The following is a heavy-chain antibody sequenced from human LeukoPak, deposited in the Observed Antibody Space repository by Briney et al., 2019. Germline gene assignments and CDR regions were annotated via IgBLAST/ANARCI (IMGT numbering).Heavy chain of an antibody. CDR1: GYTFTVYY. CDR3: AREGDVDTAMVFDY. CDR2: INPNSGGT. D-gene: IGHD5-18*01. Sequence: AASVTVSFKASGYTFTVYYMHWVRQAPGQGGEWMGWINPNSGGTNYAQKFQGRVTMTRDTSISTAYMELSRLRSDDTAVYYCAREGDVDTAMVFDYWGQGTLVTVSS. J-gene: IGHJ4*02. V-gene: IGHV1-2*02.